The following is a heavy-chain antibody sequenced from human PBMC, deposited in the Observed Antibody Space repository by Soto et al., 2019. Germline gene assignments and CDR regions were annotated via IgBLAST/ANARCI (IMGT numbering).Heavy chain of an antibody. V-gene: IGHV3-23*01. Sequence: GGSLRLSCAASGFTFSSYAMSWVRQAPGKGLEWVSAISGSGGSTYYADSVKGRFTISRDNSKNTLYLQMNSLRAEDTAVYYCATDIVVVVAATFDYWGQGTLVTVSS. D-gene: IGHD2-15*01. CDR1: GFTFSSYA. J-gene: IGHJ4*02. CDR3: ATDIVVVVAATFDY. CDR2: ISGSGGST.